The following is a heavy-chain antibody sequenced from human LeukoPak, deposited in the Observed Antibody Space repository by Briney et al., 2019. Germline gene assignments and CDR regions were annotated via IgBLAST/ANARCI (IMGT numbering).Heavy chain of an antibody. J-gene: IGHJ3*02. CDR1: GYTFTGYY. V-gene: IGHV1-2*02. D-gene: IGHD1-26*01. CDR3: ARDAPQVGAPLAFDI. CDR2: INPNSGGT. Sequence: GASVKVSCKASGYTFTGYYMHWVRQAPGQGLEWMGWINPNSGGTNYAQKFQGRVTVTRDTSISTAYMELSRLRSDDTAVYYCARDAPQVGAPLAFDIWGQGTMVTVSS.